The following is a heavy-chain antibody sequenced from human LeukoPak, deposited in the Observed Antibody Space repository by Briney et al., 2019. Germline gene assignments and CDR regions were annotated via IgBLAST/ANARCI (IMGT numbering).Heavy chain of an antibody. Sequence: PGGSLRLSCAASGFTFTTYAMHWVRQAPGKGLEWVSGIGNSGVGTYYADSVRGRFTISRDNSKNTLYLQMNSLRAEDTAVYYCARAGSRSSPQGYFDYWGQGTLVTVSS. V-gene: IGHV3-23*01. D-gene: IGHD6-13*01. CDR2: IGNSGVGT. CDR1: GFTFTTYA. CDR3: ARAGSRSSPQGYFDY. J-gene: IGHJ4*02.